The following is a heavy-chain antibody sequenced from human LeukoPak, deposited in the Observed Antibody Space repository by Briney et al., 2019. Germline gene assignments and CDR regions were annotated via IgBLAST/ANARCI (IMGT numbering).Heavy chain of an antibody. Sequence: SETLSLTCTVSGGSISGYYWTWIRQPPGKGLEWIGYISYSGSISSHPSLKSRVTISLDTSKNQFSLKLTSVTAADTAVYYCVRGYSGYPYYLDYWGQGTLVTVSS. CDR3: VRGYSGYPYYLDY. CDR2: ISYSGSI. J-gene: IGHJ4*02. V-gene: IGHV4-59*08. CDR1: GGSISGYY. D-gene: IGHD5-12*01.